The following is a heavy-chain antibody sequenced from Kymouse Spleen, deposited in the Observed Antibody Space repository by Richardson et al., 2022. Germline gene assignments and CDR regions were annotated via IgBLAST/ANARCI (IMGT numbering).Heavy chain of an antibody. CDR3: AKVLTGDYYGMDV. V-gene: IGHV3-9*01. CDR1: GFTFDDYA. J-gene: IGHJ6*02. D-gene: IGHD7-27*02. Sequence: EVQLVESGGGLVQPGRSLRLSCAASGFTFDDYAMHWVRQAPGKGLEWVSGISWNSGSIGYADSVKGRFTISRDNAKNSLYLQMNSLRAEDTALYYCAKVLTGDYYGMDVWGQGTTVTVSS. CDR2: ISWNSGSI.